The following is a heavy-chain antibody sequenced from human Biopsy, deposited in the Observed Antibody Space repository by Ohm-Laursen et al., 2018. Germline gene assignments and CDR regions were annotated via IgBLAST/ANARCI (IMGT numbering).Heavy chain of an antibody. CDR1: GDSLTSGPEN. D-gene: IGHD6-19*01. CDR2: IYSGGNT. V-gene: IGHV4-61*01. Sequence: GTLSLICTVSGDSLTSGPENWSWIRQSPGQGLEYIGLIYSGGNTNYNPSLKNRVTMSVHTSKNQFYLKLYSVTAADTAVYYCARGRRTSGWPYFDNWGQGALVIVSP. CDR3: ARGRRTSGWPYFDN. J-gene: IGHJ4*02.